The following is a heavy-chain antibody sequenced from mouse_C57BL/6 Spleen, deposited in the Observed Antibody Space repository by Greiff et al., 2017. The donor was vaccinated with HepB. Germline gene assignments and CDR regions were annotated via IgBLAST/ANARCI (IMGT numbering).Heavy chain of an antibody. V-gene: IGHV1-7*01. CDR1: GYTFTSYW. D-gene: IGHD2-3*01. J-gene: IGHJ3*01. Sequence: QVQLQQSGAELAKPGASVKLSCKASGYTFTSYWMHWVKQRPGQGLEWIGYINPSSGYTKYNQKFKDKATLTADKSSSTAYMQLISLTYEDSAVYYCASDGDDGDYEAWFAYWGQGTLVTVSA. CDR2: INPSSGYT. CDR3: ASDGDDGDYEAWFAY.